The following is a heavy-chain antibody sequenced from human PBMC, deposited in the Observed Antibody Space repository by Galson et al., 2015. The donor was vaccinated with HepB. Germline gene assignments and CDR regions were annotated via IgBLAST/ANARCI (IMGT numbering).Heavy chain of an antibody. J-gene: IGHJ3*02. CDR2: ISASKGNT. V-gene: IGHV1-18*01. Sequence: SVKVSCKASGYTFTSYGISWVRQAPGQGLEWMGGISASKGNTTYAQKLQGRVTMTTDTSTSTAYMELRSLRSDDTAVYYCARDKGDVRYFDWFDAFDIWGQGTMVTVSS. CDR3: ARDKGDVRYFDWFDAFDI. CDR1: GYTFTSYG. D-gene: IGHD3-9*01.